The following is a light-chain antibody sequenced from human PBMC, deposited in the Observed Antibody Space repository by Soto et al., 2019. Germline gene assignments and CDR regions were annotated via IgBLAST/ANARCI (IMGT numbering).Light chain of an antibody. V-gene: IGKV1-39*01. CDR1: QSISSY. CDR2: AAS. CDR3: QQYSNYPFT. Sequence: DIQMTQSPSSLSASVGDRVTITCRASQSISSYLNWYQQKPGKAPKLLIYAASSLQSGVPSRFSGTGSGTEFTLTISRLQPDDFATYYCQQYSNYPFTFGPGTKVDIK. J-gene: IGKJ3*01.